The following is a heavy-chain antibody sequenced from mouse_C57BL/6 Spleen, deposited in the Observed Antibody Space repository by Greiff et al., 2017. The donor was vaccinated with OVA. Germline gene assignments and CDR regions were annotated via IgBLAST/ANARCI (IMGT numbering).Heavy chain of an antibody. Sequence: EVQLQQSGPGLAKPSQTLSLTCSVTGYSITSDYWNWIRKFPGNKLEYMGYISYSGSTYYNPSIKSRISITRDTSKNQYYLQLNSGTTEDTATYYGARRGVVAHWYFDVWGTGTTVTVSS. J-gene: IGHJ1*03. CDR3: ARRGVVAHWYFDV. D-gene: IGHD1-1*01. V-gene: IGHV3-8*01. CDR1: GYSITSDY. CDR2: ISYSGST.